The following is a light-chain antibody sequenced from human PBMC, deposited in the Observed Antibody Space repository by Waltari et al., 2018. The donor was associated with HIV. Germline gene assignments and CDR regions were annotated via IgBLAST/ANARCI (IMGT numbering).Light chain of an antibody. V-gene: IGLV2-14*01. CDR2: EVS. CDR1: SSDVGGYNY. CDR3: SSYTSSSTVV. Sequence: QSALTQPASVSGSPGQSITISCTGTSSDVGGYNYVSWYQQHPGKAPKLMIYEVSNRPSGGSNPFSGSKSGNTASLTIAGLQAEDEADYYCSSYTSSSTVVFGGGTKLTVL. J-gene: IGLJ2*01.